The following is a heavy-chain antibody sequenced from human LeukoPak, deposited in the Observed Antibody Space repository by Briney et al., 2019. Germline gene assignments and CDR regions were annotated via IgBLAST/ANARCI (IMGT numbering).Heavy chain of an antibody. J-gene: IGHJ6*03. CDR2: INHSGST. Sequence: PSETLSLTCAVYGGSFSGYYWSWIRQPPGKGLEWIGEINHSGSTNYNPSLKSRVTISVDTSKNQFSLKLSSVTAADTAVYYCATTIFGMEAHYYYYYMDVWGKGTTVNVSS. CDR3: ATTIFGMEAHYYYYYMDV. CDR1: GGSFSGYY. D-gene: IGHD3-3*01. V-gene: IGHV4-34*01.